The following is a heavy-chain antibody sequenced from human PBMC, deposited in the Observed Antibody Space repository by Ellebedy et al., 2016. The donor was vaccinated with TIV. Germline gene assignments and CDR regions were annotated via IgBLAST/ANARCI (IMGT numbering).Heavy chain of an antibody. D-gene: IGHD3-16*02. CDR3: ARDSDGLGELS. V-gene: IGHV3-53*01. Sequence: PGGSLRLSCAASGFTVSSNYMSWVSQAPGKGLEWVSVIYSGGSTYYADSVKGRFTISRDNSKNTLYLQMNSLRAEDTAVYYCARDSDGLGELSWGQGTLVTVSS. CDR2: IYSGGST. CDR1: GFTVSSNY. J-gene: IGHJ4*02.